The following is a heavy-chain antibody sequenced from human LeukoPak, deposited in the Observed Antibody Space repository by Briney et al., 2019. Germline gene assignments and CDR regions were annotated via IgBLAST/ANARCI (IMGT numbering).Heavy chain of an antibody. CDR2: INPNSGGT. D-gene: IGHD3-10*01. J-gene: IGHJ6*03. Sequence: ASVKVSCKASGYTFTGYYMHWVRQAPGQGLEWMGWINPNSGGTNYAQKFQGRVTMTRDTSISTAYMELSRLRSDDTAVYYCARVYYGSGSLPYMDVWGKGTTVTISS. V-gene: IGHV1-2*02. CDR3: ARVYYGSGSLPYMDV. CDR1: GYTFTGYY.